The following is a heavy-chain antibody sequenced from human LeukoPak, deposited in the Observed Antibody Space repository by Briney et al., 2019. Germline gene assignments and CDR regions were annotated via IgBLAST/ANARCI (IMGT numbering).Heavy chain of an antibody. CDR2: IKSKTDGGTT. J-gene: IGHJ6*03. D-gene: IGHD6-13*01. CDR1: GFTFSNAW. Sequence: GGSLRLSCAGSGFTFSNAWLSWVRQAPGKGLEWVGRIKSKTDGGTTDYAAPVKGRFTISRDDSKTTLYLQMNSLKTEDTGVYYCTTGEVPYIAAAGTDYYYYYMDVWGKGTTDTVAS. CDR3: TTGEVPYIAAAGTDYYYYYMDV. V-gene: IGHV3-15*01.